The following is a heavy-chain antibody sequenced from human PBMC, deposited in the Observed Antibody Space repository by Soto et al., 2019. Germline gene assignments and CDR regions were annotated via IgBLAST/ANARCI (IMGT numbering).Heavy chain of an antibody. V-gene: IGHV4-31*03. Sequence: SDTLSLSCTVSGLSISSGGYYWSWIRQHPGKGLEWIGYIYYSGSTYYNPSLKSRVTISVDTSKNQFSLKLSSVTAADTAVYYCAREDSGGGNPQFIHYGMDVWGQGTTVT. CDR1: GLSISSGGYY. CDR2: IYYSGST. J-gene: IGHJ6*02. D-gene: IGHD3-16*01. CDR3: AREDSGGGNPQFIHYGMDV.